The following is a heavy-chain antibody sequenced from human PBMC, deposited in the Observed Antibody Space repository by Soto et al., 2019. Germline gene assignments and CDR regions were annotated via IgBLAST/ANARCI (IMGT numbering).Heavy chain of an antibody. V-gene: IGHV4-34*01. CDR2: INHSGST. Sequence: QVQLQQWGAGLLKPSETLSLTCAVYGGSFSGYYWSWIRQPPGKGLEWIGEINHSGSTNYNPSLKSRVTISVDTSKNQFSLKLSSVTAADTAVYYCARSAARVLNYFDYWGQGTLVTVSS. CDR3: ARSAARVLNYFDY. D-gene: IGHD6-13*01. CDR1: GGSFSGYY. J-gene: IGHJ4*02.